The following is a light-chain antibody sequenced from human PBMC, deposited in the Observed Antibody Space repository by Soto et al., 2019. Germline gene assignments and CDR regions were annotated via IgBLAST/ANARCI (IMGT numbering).Light chain of an antibody. CDR2: AAS. Sequence: EIVMTQSPANLSVSPGERATLSCRASQSISSNLAWFQQKPGQAPRLLIYAASSRATGIPARFSGSGSGTEFTLTISSLQSEDFAVYYCQQFSNWPPTWTFGQGTKVDIK. J-gene: IGKJ1*01. CDR1: QSISSN. V-gene: IGKV3-15*01. CDR3: QQFSNWPPTWT.